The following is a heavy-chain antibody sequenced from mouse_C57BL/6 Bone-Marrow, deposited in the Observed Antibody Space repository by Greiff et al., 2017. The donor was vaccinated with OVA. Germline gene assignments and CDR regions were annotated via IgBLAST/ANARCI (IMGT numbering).Heavy chain of an antibody. V-gene: IGHV1-64*01. CDR2: IHPNSGST. J-gene: IGHJ1*03. Sequence: QVQLKQPGAELVKPGASVKLSCKASGYTFTSYWMHWVKQRPGQGLEWIGMIHPNSGSTNYNEKFKSKATLTVDKSSSTAYMQLSSLTSEDSAVYYCARLYGNYFTIVYFDVWGTGTTVTVSS. CDR1: GYTFTSYW. CDR3: ARLYGNYFTIVYFDV. D-gene: IGHD2-1*01.